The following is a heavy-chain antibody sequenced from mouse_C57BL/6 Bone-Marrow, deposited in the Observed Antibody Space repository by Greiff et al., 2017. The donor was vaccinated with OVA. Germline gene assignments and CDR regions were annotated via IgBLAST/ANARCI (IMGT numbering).Heavy chain of an antibody. Sequence: VQLQQPGAELVKPGASVKLSCTASGYTFTSYWMHWVKQRPGRGLEWIGRIDPNSGGTKYTEKFKSKATLTVDKPSSTAYMQLSSLTSEDSAVYDCARRCGYFSYWYFDDWGTGTTVTVSS. D-gene: IGHD2-3*01. J-gene: IGHJ1*03. CDR2: IDPNSGGT. CDR3: ARRCGYFSYWYFDD. V-gene: IGHV1-72*01. CDR1: GYTFTSYW.